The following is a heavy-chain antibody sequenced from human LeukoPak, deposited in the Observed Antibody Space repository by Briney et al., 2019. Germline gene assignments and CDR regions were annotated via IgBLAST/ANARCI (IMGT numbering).Heavy chain of an antibody. J-gene: IGHJ6*03. V-gene: IGHV4-34*01. Sequence: SETLSLTCAVYGGSFSGYYWSWIRQPPGKGLEWIGEINHSGSTNYNPSLKSRVTISVDTSKNQFSLKLSSVTAADTAVYYCARCRSWFGDYVFWSGYYKYYYYYMDVWGKGTTVTVSS. CDR3: ARCRSWFGDYVFWSGYYKYYYYYMDV. D-gene: IGHD3-3*01. CDR1: GGSFSGYY. CDR2: INHSGST.